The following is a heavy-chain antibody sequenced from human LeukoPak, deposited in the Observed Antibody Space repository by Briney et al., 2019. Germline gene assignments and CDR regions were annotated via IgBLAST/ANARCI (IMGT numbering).Heavy chain of an antibody. CDR1: GFTFSSYT. D-gene: IGHD3-22*01. Sequence: GGSLRLSCAASGFTFSSYTINWVRQAPGKGLEWISYISSTSGTIYYADSVKGRFTISRDNAKNSLYLHMNSLRGEDTAVYYCARGDYYYDSSGYSLWNFDYWGQGTLVTVSS. V-gene: IGHV3-48*01. CDR2: ISSTSGTI. J-gene: IGHJ4*02. CDR3: ARGDYYYDSSGYSLWNFDY.